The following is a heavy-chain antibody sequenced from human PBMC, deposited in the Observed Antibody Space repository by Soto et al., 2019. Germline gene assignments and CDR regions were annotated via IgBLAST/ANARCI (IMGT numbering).Heavy chain of an antibody. CDR3: ARDWGPGDSSGFPRFDP. Sequence: GASVKVSCKASGGTFSSYAISWVRQAPGQGLEWMGGIIPIFGTANYAQKFQGRATITADESTSTAYMELSSLRSEDTAVYYCARDWGPGDSSGFPRFDPWGQGTLVTVSS. V-gene: IGHV1-69*13. D-gene: IGHD3-22*01. J-gene: IGHJ5*02. CDR1: GGTFSSYA. CDR2: IIPIFGTA.